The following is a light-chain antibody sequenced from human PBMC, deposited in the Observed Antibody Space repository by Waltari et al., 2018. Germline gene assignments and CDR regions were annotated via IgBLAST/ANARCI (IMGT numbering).Light chain of an antibody. Sequence: EIVLTQSPGTLSSSPGERATLSCRASQSVSTSYLAWYQQKPGQAPRLLSYGASSRATGIPDRFSGSGSGTDFTLTISRLEPEDFAVYYCQQYGSSPATFGQGTKVEIK. CDR2: GAS. V-gene: IGKV3-20*01. CDR1: QSVSTSY. CDR3: QQYGSSPAT. J-gene: IGKJ1*01.